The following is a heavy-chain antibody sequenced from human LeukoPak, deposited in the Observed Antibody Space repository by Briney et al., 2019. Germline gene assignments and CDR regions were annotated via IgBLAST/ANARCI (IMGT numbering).Heavy chain of an antibody. CDR2: IYYSGST. V-gene: IGHV4-59*12. CDR3: ARDRYSSGDKWFDP. J-gene: IGHJ5*02. D-gene: IGHD6-19*01. CDR1: GGSISDYY. Sequence: SETLSLTCTVSGGSISDYYWSWIRQPPGKGLEWIGDIYYSGSTYYNPSLKSRVTILVDTSKNQFSLNLTSVTAADTAVYYCARDRYSSGDKWFDPWGQGTQVIVSS.